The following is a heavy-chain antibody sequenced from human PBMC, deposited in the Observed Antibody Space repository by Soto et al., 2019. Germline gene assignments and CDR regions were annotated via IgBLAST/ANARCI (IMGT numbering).Heavy chain of an antibody. CDR1: GFTVSRNY. CDR2: SYSGGST. V-gene: IGHV3-53*02. CDR3: ARGKRRAVAEKGGYFGLDV. D-gene: IGHD6-19*01. Sequence: EVQLVETGGALIQPGGSQRLSCAASGFTVSRNYINWVRQAPGRGLEWVSVSYSGGSTYYADSVRGRFTISRDNSDNMLYLHMTSLRAEDTAKYYCARGKRRAVAEKGGYFGLDVWGQGTTVTVSS. J-gene: IGHJ6*02.